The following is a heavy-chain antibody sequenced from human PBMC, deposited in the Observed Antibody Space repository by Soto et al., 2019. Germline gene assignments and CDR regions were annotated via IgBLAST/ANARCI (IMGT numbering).Heavy chain of an antibody. CDR2: IYWDDDQ. CDR3: AHKRDVSRGFKY. CDR1: GFSFSVNGVA. V-gene: IGHV2-5*02. D-gene: IGHD3-10*01. J-gene: IGHJ4*02. Sequence: QITLKDSGPTLVKPTQTLTLTCTFSGFSFSVNGVAVGWIRQPPGQALEWLALIYWDDDQRYNPSLKDRLTITKDTSRNQVVLTMTNMDPVDTATYYCAHKRDVSRGFKYWGQGTLVTVSS.